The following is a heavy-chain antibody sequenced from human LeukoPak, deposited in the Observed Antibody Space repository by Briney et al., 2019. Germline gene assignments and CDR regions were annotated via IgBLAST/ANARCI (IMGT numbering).Heavy chain of an antibody. J-gene: IGHJ5*02. CDR3: ARGGGYCSSTSCYERNWFDP. D-gene: IGHD2-2*01. CDR2: INHSGST. CDR1: GGSFSGYY. Sequence: SETLSLTCAVYGGSFSGYYWSWIRQPPEKGLEWIGEINHSGSTNYNPSLKSRVTISVDTSKNQFSLKLSSVTAADTAVYYCARGGGYCSSTSCYERNWFDPWGQGTLVTVSS. V-gene: IGHV4-34*01.